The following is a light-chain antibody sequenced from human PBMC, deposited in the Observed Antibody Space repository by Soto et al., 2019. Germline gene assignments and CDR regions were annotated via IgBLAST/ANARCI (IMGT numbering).Light chain of an antibody. J-gene: IGLJ2*01. CDR1: SSNIGAGYD. CDR3: QSYDSSLSGVV. Sequence: QSVLTQPPSVSGAPGQRVTISCTGSSSNIGAGYDVQGYQQLPGTAPKVLIYGNSNRPSGVPDRFSGSKSGTSASLAITGLQAEDEADYYCQSYDSSLSGVVFGGGTKVTVL. V-gene: IGLV1-40*01. CDR2: GNS.